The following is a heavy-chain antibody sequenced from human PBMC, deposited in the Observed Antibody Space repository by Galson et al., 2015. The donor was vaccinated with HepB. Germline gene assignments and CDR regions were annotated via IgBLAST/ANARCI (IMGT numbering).Heavy chain of an antibody. V-gene: IGHV1-2*02. D-gene: IGHD3-10*01. Sequence: SVKVSCKASGYTFTDYYLHWVRQAPGQGLEWMGWINPKTGGTKYAQKFQGRVTVTADKSTSTAYMELSSLRSEDTAVYYCARVPLHGSGSYGTFDPWGQGTLVTVSS. CDR2: INPKTGGT. CDR1: GYTFTDYY. J-gene: IGHJ5*02. CDR3: ARVPLHGSGSYGTFDP.